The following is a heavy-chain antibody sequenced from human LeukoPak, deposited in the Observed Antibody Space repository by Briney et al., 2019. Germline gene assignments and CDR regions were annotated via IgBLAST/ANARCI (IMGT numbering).Heavy chain of an antibody. J-gene: IGHJ4*02. Sequence: GGSLRLSCAASGFTVSSNYMSWVRQAPGKGLEWVSLIYSGGDTYYGDSVKGRFTISRDNSRTTLYLQMNSLRAEDAAVYYCARVLGGYSYGSDYWGQGTLVTVSS. CDR2: IYSGGDT. CDR3: ARVLGGYSYGSDY. V-gene: IGHV3-66*01. CDR1: GFTVSSNY. D-gene: IGHD5-18*01.